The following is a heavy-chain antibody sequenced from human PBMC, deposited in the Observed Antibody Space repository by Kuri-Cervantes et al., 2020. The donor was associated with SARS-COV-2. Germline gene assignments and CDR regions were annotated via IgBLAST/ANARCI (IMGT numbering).Heavy chain of an antibody. CDR2: ILYDGSNK. V-gene: IGHV3-30*02. D-gene: IGHD5-18*01. Sequence: GEPLKIPRAASGFTFSSYGMHWVRQAPGKGLAWVAFILYDGSNKYYAHSVKGRFTIPRDNYKNTLYLQMNSLRAEDTAVYYCAREAMVAGVVDYWGQGTLVTVSS. CDR1: GFTFSSYG. CDR3: AREAMVAGVVDY. J-gene: IGHJ4*02.